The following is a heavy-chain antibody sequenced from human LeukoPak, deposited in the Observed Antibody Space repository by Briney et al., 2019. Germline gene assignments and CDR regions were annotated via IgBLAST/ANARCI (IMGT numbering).Heavy chain of an antibody. J-gene: IGHJ6*02. CDR3: AKQSGSYLYYYYGMDV. Sequence: GGSLRLSCAASGFTVSSNYLSWVRQAPGKGLEWVSVIYSGGSTYYADSVKGRFTISRDNSKNTLYLQMSSLRAEDTAVYYCAKQSGSYLYYYYGMDVWGQGTTVTVSS. D-gene: IGHD1-26*01. CDR1: GFTVSSNY. CDR2: IYSGGST. V-gene: IGHV3-53*01.